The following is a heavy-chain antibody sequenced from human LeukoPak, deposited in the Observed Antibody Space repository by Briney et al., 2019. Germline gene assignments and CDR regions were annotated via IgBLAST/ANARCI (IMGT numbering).Heavy chain of an antibody. CDR3: ARGNYYDRAFDY. CDR2: IHYSGST. CDR1: GGSIRSYY. D-gene: IGHD3-22*01. J-gene: IGHJ4*02. V-gene: IGHV4-59*01. Sequence: PSETLSLTCTVSGGSIRSYYWSWIRQPPGKGLEWIGYIHYSGSTNYNPSLKSRVTISVDTSKNQFSLRLSSVTAADTAVYYCARGNYYDRAFDYWGQGTLVTVSS.